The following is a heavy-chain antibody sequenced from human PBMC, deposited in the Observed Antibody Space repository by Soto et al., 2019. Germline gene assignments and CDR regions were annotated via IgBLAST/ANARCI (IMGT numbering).Heavy chain of an antibody. Sequence: QVQLQETGPGLVQPSQTLSLTCTVSGASITSGGYYWSWIRQHPGKGLEWIGYIYYSGSTYYNRSLQNPVTTSVDTSKNLFSRKQRSVTAADTAVYYCTRSIQHWGQGTLVTVSS. CDR3: TRSIQH. V-gene: IGHV4-31*01. J-gene: IGHJ1*01. CDR1: GASITSGGYY. CDR2: IYYSGST.